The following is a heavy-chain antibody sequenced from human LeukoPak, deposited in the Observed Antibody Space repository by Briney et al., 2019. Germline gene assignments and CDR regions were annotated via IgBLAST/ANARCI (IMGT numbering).Heavy chain of an antibody. Sequence: SETLSLTCTVSGGSISSYYWSWIRQPAGKGLEWIGRIYTSGSTNYNPSLKSRVTISVDKSKNQSSLKLSSVTAADTAVYYCASYSSSWYNWFDPWGQGTLVTVSS. V-gene: IGHV4-4*07. J-gene: IGHJ5*02. CDR2: IYTSGST. D-gene: IGHD6-13*01. CDR1: GGSISSYY. CDR3: ASYSSSWYNWFDP.